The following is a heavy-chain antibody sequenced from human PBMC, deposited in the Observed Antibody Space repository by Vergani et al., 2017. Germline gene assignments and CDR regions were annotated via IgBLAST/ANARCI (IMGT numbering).Heavy chain of an antibody. CDR3: ANSVIAGNVGVAYFGMDV. J-gene: IGHJ6*02. CDR1: GFTLNTYG. CDR2: IRYDGSSE. Sequence: QVQILQSGGSVVQPGGSLRLSCTLSGFTLNTYGIHWVRQAPGKGLEWVSFIRYDGSSEYYGDSVKGRFTISRDKSQNTVNLQMNSLRTEDTAVYFCANSVIAGNVGVAYFGMDVWGRGTTVTVSS. D-gene: IGHD2/OR15-2a*01. V-gene: IGHV3-30*02.